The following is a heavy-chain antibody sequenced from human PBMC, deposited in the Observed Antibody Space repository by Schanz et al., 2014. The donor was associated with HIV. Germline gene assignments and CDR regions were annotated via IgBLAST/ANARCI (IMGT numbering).Heavy chain of an antibody. V-gene: IGHV1-8*01. CDR3: ARGGYYRGVGDYYVTTFDY. CDR1: GYTFSKND. Sequence: QVQLVQSGAEVKKPGASVRVSCKASGYTFSKNDINWVRQATGQGLEWLGWMNPGSGNTGYAWKFQGRVTMTRDTSIRTAYMELSSLRSDDTAVYYCARGGYYRGVGDYYVTTFDYWGRGTKVTVSS. J-gene: IGHJ3*01. CDR2: MNPGSGNT. D-gene: IGHD2-21*01.